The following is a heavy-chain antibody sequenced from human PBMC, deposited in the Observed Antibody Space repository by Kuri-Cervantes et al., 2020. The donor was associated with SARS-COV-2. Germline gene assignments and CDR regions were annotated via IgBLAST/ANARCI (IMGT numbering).Heavy chain of an antibody. Sequence: GESLKISCAASGFTFSSYAMTWVRQAPGKGLEWVSSLSVSGGNTYYADSVKGRFTISRDNSKNTLYLQMNSLRAEDTAVYYCARSPGAYCDYWGQGTLATVSS. CDR2: LSVSGGNT. J-gene: IGHJ4*02. CDR1: GFTFSSYA. D-gene: IGHD3-10*01. V-gene: IGHV3-23*01. CDR3: ARSPGAYCDY.